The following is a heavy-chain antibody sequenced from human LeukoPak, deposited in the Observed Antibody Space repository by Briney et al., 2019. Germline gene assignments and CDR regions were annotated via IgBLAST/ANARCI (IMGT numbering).Heavy chain of an antibody. Sequence: PGRSLRLSCATSGFTFSSYGIHWVRQAPGKGLEWVAVIWYDGSNKYYADSVKGRFTTSRDNSKNTLYLQMHTLRVEDTAVYYCAREGDIAVTKYYFDYWGQGTLVTVSS. D-gene: IGHD2-15*01. J-gene: IGHJ4*02. CDR3: AREGDIAVTKYYFDY. CDR2: IWYDGSNK. CDR1: GFTFSSYG. V-gene: IGHV3-33*01.